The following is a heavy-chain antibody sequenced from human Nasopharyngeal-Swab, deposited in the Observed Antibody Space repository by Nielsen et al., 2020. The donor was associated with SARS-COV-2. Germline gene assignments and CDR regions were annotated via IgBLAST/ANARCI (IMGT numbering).Heavy chain of an antibody. V-gene: IGHV3-73*01. CDR1: GFTFSDSA. D-gene: IGHD2-15*01. CDR2: VRSKGNNYAT. CDR3: TRCGGGCYSGRDY. Sequence: GESLKISCAASGFTFSDSAIHWVRQASGKGLEWVGRVRSKGNNYATAYSASVKGRFIIFRDDPTNTAYLQMNSLKTEDTAVYYCTRCGGGCYSGRDYWAQGTQVTVSS. J-gene: IGHJ4*02.